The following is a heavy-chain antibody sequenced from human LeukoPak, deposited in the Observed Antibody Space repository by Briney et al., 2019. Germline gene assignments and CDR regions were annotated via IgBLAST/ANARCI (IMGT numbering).Heavy chain of an antibody. CDR3: ARARGVKIVVVPAAGAWFDP. J-gene: IGHJ5*02. CDR1: GGSFSGYY. Sequence: SETLSLTCAVYGGSFSGYYWSWIRQPPGKGLEWIGEINHSGSTNYNPSLKSRVTISVDTSKNQFSLKLSSVTAADTAVYYCARARGVKIVVVPAAGAWFDPWGQGTLVTVSS. V-gene: IGHV4-34*01. CDR2: INHSGST. D-gene: IGHD2-2*01.